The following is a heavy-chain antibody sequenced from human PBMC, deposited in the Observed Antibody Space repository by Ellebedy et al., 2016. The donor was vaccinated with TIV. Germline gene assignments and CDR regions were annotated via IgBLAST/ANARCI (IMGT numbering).Heavy chain of an antibody. V-gene: IGHV1-3*01. CDR1: GYTFTSYA. CDR2: INAGNGNT. D-gene: IGHD3-3*01. CDR3: ARDDLEDFWSGYPDY. J-gene: IGHJ4*02. Sequence: AASVKVSCKALGYTFTSYAMHWVRQAPGQRLEWMGWINAGNGNTKYSQNFQGRVTITRDTSTSPVYMELSSLRSEDTAVYYCARDDLEDFWSGYPDYWGQGTLVTVSS.